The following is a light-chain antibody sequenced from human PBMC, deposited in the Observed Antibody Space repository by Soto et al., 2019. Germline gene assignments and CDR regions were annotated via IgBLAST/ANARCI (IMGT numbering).Light chain of an antibody. J-gene: IGKJ1*01. Sequence: DIQMTQSPSTLSASVGDRVTITCRASQSISSWLAWYQQKPGQAPKLLIYKASSLESGVPSRFSGSGSGKESTLTISSLQPDDFATYYCQQYNSSPWTFGQGTKVEIK. CDR2: KAS. V-gene: IGKV1-5*03. CDR3: QQYNSSPWT. CDR1: QSISSW.